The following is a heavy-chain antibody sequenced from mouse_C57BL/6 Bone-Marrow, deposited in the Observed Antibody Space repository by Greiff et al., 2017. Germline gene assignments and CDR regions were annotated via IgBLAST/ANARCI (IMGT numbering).Heavy chain of an antibody. J-gene: IGHJ3*01. V-gene: IGHV1-69*01. CDR3: ARSWFAY. CDR1: GYTFTSYW. Sequence: VQLQQPGAELVMPGASVKMSCKASGYTFTSYWMHWVKQRPGQGLEWIGEIDPSDSYTNYNQKFKGKSTLTVDKSSSTAYMQLSSLTSVDSAVYYCARSWFAYWGQGTLVTVSA. CDR2: IDPSDSYT.